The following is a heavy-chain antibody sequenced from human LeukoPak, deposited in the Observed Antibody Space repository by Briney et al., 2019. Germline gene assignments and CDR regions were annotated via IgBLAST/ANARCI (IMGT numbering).Heavy chain of an antibody. Sequence: GGSLRLSCAASGFTFSSYWMSWVRQAPGKGLEWVANIKQDGSEKYYVDSVKGRFTISRDNAKNSLYLQMNSLRAEDTAVYYCARDFPVAVAGTPSDYWGQGTLVTVSS. J-gene: IGHJ4*02. CDR3: ARDFPVAVAGTPSDY. CDR2: IKQDGSEK. V-gene: IGHV3-7*01. CDR1: GFTFSSYW. D-gene: IGHD6-19*01.